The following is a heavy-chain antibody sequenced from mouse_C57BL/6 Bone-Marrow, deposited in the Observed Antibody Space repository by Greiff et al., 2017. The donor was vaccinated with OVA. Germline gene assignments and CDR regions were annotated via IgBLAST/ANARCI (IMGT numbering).Heavy chain of an antibody. CDR3: ARDPDGNYEYFDY. V-gene: IGHV5-16*01. Sequence: EVQLVESEGGLVQPGSSMKLSCTASGFTFSDYYMAWVRQVPEKGLEWVANINYDGSSTYYLDSLKSRFIISRDNAKNILYLQMSSLKSEDTATYYCARDPDGNYEYFDYWGQGTTLTVSS. CDR1: GFTFSDYY. J-gene: IGHJ2*01. D-gene: IGHD2-1*01. CDR2: INYDGSST.